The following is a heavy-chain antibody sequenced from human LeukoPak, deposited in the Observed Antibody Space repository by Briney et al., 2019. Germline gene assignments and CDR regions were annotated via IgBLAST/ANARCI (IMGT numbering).Heavy chain of an antibody. Sequence: GGSLRLSCAASGFTFSSYSMTWVRQAPGKGLEWVSSISSSSSYIYYADSVKGRFTISRDNANNSLYLQMNSLRAEDTAVYYCARDGRYFDWLSQQPDYWGQGTLVTVSS. V-gene: IGHV3-21*01. CDR3: ARDGRYFDWLSQQPDY. CDR1: GFTFSSYS. D-gene: IGHD3-9*01. J-gene: IGHJ4*02. CDR2: ISSSSSYI.